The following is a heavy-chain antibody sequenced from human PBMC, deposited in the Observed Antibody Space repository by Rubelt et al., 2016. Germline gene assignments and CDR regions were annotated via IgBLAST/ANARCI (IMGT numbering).Heavy chain of an antibody. D-gene: IGHD4-17*01. CDR3: ARANHGDYEDY. CDR1: GYTFTNYG. V-gene: IGHV1-3*01. CDR2: IDAGNGDT. Sequence: QVQLVQSGAEVKKPGASVKVSCKASGYTFTNYGMHWVRQAPGQRLEWMGWIDAGNGDTKYSQKLKDRVSITRDASENTAYMELSSLRSEDTAVYYCARANHGDYEDYWGQGTLVTVSS. J-gene: IGHJ4*02.